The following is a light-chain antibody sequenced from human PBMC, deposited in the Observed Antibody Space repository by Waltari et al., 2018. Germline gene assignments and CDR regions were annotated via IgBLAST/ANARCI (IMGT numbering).Light chain of an antibody. CDR3: AAWDDSLNGYV. V-gene: IGLV1-44*01. Sequence: QSVLTQPPSVSGTPGQRVTISCSGSSSNIGSNTVNWYQQVPGTAPKLLIYSNNQRPSGVPDRFSGSKSGTSASLAISGLQSGDEADYYCAAWDDSLNGYVFGTGTKVTVL. CDR2: SNN. CDR1: SSNIGSNT. J-gene: IGLJ1*01.